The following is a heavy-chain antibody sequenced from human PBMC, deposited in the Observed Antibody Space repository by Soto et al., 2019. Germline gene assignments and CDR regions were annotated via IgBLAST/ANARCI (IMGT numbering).Heavy chain of an antibody. Sequence: SVKVSFKASVGAFSHYAISWVRQAPGQGLEWMGGIIPIFGTANYAQKFQGRVTITADESTSTAYMELSSLRSEDTAVYYCARDPYYYDSSGYYVHYFDDWGQGTLVTVSS. CDR2: IIPIFGTA. CDR3: ARDPYYYDSSGYYVHYFDD. J-gene: IGHJ4*02. V-gene: IGHV1-69*13. CDR1: VGAFSHYA. D-gene: IGHD3-22*01.